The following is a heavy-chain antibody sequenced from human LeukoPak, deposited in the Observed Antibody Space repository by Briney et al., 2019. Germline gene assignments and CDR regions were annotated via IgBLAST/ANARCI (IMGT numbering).Heavy chain of an antibody. CDR1: GFTFSSYS. Sequence: GGSLRLSCAASGFTFSSYSMNWVRQAPGKGLEWVSSISSSSRYIYYADSVKGRFTISRDNARNSLYLQMNSLRAEDTAVYYCARDPVREQWPIYYYGMDVWGQGTTVTVSS. V-gene: IGHV3-21*01. J-gene: IGHJ6*02. CDR3: ARDPVREQWPIYYYGMDV. CDR2: ISSSSRYI. D-gene: IGHD6-19*01.